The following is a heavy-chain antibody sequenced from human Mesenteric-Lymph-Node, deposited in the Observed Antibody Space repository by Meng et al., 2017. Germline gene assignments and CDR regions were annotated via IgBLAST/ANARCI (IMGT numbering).Heavy chain of an antibody. CDR3: ALYSYGSGLDY. D-gene: IGHD5-18*01. V-gene: IGHV3-23*01. Sequence: GGSLRLSCAASGFTFSDYVMSWVRQAPGKGLEWVSGIRGSGAYTYYVDSVKGRFSISKDNAKNSLYLQINSLRAEDTAVYYCALYSYGSGLDYWGQGTLVTVSS. CDR2: IRGSGAYT. J-gene: IGHJ4*02. CDR1: GFTFSDYV.